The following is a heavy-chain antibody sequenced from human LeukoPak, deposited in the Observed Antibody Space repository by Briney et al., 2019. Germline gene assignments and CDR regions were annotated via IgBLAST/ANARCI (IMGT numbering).Heavy chain of an antibody. CDR2: ISSSGSTI. D-gene: IGHD1-26*01. J-gene: IGHJ6*03. V-gene: IGHV3-48*03. CDR3: ARAHKIRAWEVYMDV. Sequence: GGSLRLSCAASGFTFSSYEMNWVRQAPGKGLEWVSYISSSGSTIYYADSVKGRFTISRDNVKNSLYLQMNSLRAEDTAVYYCARAHKIRAWEVYMDVWGKGTTVTVSS. CDR1: GFTFSSYE.